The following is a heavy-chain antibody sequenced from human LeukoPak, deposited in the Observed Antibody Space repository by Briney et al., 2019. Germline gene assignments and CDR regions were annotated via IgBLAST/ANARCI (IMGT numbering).Heavy chain of an antibody. CDR1: GYTFTSYD. Sequence: GPVKVSCKASGYTFTSYDINWVRQANGQGLEWMGWMNPNCGNTGYAQKFQGRVTITRNTSISTAYMELSSLRSEDTAVYYCARGLNRDFWGGYLGNWFDPWGQGTLVTVSS. J-gene: IGHJ5*02. CDR3: ARGLNRDFWGGYLGNWFDP. V-gene: IGHV1-8*03. CDR2: MNPNCGNT. D-gene: IGHD3-3*01.